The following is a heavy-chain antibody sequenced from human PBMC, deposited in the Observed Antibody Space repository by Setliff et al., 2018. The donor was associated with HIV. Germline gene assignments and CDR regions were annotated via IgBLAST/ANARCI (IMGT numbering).Heavy chain of an antibody. J-gene: IGHJ4*02. CDR1: GGSISSGGYY. D-gene: IGHD3-22*01. CDR2: IYYSGST. Sequence: SETLSLTCTVSGGSISSGGYYWSWIRQHPGKGLDWIGYIYYSGSTYYNPSLKSRVTISVVTSKSHFSLKMTSVTAADTAIYFCARGALSLTMTKLLSFFDSWGQGTQVTVSS. CDR3: ARGALSLTMTKLLSFFDS. V-gene: IGHV4-31*03.